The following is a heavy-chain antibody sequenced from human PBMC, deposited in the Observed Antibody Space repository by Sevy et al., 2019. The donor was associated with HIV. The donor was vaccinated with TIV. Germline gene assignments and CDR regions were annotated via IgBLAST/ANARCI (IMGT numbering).Heavy chain of an antibody. J-gene: IGHJ4*02. D-gene: IGHD3-22*01. CDR2: ISSSSSTI. CDR3: AREGHYYDSRGYPDY. V-gene: IGHV3-48*02. Sequence: GGSLRLSCAASGFTFSSYSMNWVRQAPGKGLEWVSYISSSSSTIYYADSVKGRFTISRDNAKNSLYLQMNSLRDEDTAVYYCAREGHYYDSRGYPDYWGQGTLVTVSS. CDR1: GFTFSSYS.